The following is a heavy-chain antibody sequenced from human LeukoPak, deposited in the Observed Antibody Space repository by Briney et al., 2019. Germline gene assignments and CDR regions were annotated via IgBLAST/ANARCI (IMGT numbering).Heavy chain of an antibody. CDR3: ARDGDRGGDFDF. CDR1: GFTFSTYW. Sequence: GGSLRLSCAASGFTFSTYWMAWVRQAPGNGLEWVANIKPDGSEKYYLDSVKGRFTISRDNAKNSLYLQMNSLRAGDTAVYYCARDGDRGGDFDFWGQGTLVTVSS. D-gene: IGHD7-27*01. V-gene: IGHV3-7*03. J-gene: IGHJ4*02. CDR2: IKPDGSEK.